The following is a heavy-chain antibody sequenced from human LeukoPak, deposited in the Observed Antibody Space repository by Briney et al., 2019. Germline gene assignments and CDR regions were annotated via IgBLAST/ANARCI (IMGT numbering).Heavy chain of an antibody. CDR3: ARSDGSGSYNFDY. Sequence: SSVTVSRKASVYTFTSYYMHWVRQAPGQGLEWMGIINHSGGSTSYAQKFQGRVTMTRDTSTSTVYMELSSLSSEDTAVYYCARSDGSGSYNFDYWGQGTLVTVSS. J-gene: IGHJ4*02. CDR2: INHSGGST. D-gene: IGHD3-10*01. V-gene: IGHV1-46*01. CDR1: VYTFTSYY.